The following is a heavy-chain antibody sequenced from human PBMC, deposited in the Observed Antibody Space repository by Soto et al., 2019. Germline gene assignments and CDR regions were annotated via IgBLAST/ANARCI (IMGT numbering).Heavy chain of an antibody. CDR2: ISAYNGYT. V-gene: IGHV1-18*01. CDR1: GYTFSSYG. Sequence: QVQLVQSGAEVKKPGASVKVSCRASGYTFSSYGISWVRQAPGQGLEWVGWISAYNGYTNDVQKFQGRVIMTKDTSTNTAYMELRSLRSDDTAIYYCARGRYLDFWGQGTLVTVSS. J-gene: IGHJ4*02. D-gene: IGHD1-26*01. CDR3: ARGRYLDF.